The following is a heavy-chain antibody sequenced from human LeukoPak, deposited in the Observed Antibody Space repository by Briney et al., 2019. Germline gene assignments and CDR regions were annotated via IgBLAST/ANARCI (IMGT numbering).Heavy chain of an antibody. CDR3: AGARYDYVWGSYRYTAYFDY. Sequence: SETLSLTCTVSGGSISSYYWSWIRQPAGKGLEWIGRIYTSGSTNYNPSLKSRVTMSVDTSKNQFSLKLSSVTAADTAVYYCAGARYDYVWGSYRYTAYFDYWGQATLVTVSS. D-gene: IGHD3-16*02. CDR1: GGSISSYY. CDR2: IYTSGST. V-gene: IGHV4-4*07. J-gene: IGHJ4*02.